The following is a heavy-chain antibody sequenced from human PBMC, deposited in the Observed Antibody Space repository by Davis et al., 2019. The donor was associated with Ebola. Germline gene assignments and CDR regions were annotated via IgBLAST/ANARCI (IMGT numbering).Heavy chain of an antibody. CDR3: ARQIVVVVAASKTGRFDP. J-gene: IGHJ5*02. D-gene: IGHD2-15*01. V-gene: IGHV5-10-1*01. Sequence: GESLKISCKASGYTFTNNYITWVRQLPGKGLEWMGRIETSDSHSEYSPSFQGHVTISADKSISTAYLQWSNLKASDTAMYYCARQIVVVVAASKTGRFDPWGQGTLVTVSS. CDR1: GYTFTNNY. CDR2: IETSDSHS.